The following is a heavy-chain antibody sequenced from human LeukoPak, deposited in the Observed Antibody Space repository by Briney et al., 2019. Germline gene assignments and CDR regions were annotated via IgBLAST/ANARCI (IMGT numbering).Heavy chain of an antibody. D-gene: IGHD2-2*01. CDR3: AKAAYYCSSTSCYSTQYAFDI. Sequence: GGSLRLSCAASGFTFSSYGMHWVRQAPGKGLEWVAVIWYDGSNKYYADSVKGRFTISRDNSKNTLYLQMNSLGAEDTAVYYCAKAAYYCSSTSCYSTQYAFDIRGQGTMVTVSS. CDR1: GFTFSSYG. CDR2: IWYDGSNK. J-gene: IGHJ3*02. V-gene: IGHV3-33*06.